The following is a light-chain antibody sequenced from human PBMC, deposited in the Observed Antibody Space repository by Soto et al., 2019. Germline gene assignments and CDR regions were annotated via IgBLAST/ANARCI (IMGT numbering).Light chain of an antibody. J-gene: IGKJ5*01. CDR3: QQRSNWHPST. CDR2: DAS. CDR1: QSVSRD. V-gene: IGKV3D-11*02. Sequence: EIVMTQSPATLSVSPGERATLSCRASQSVSRDLAWYQQKPGQAPRLLIYDASNRATGIPARFSGSGPGTDFTLTISSLEPEDFAVYYCQQRSNWHPSTFGQGTRLE.